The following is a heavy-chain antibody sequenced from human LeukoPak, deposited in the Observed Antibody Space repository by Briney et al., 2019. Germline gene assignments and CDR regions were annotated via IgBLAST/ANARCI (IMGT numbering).Heavy chain of an antibody. Sequence: EASVKVSCKASGYTFTGYYMHWVRQAPGQGLEWMGWINPNSGGTNYAQKFQGRVTMTRDTSTSTAYMELRSLRSDDTAVYYCARGWGYCSSTSCLAWDFDYWGQGTLVTVSS. D-gene: IGHD2-2*01. CDR1: GYTFTGYY. J-gene: IGHJ4*02. V-gene: IGHV1-2*02. CDR2: INPNSGGT. CDR3: ARGWGYCSSTSCLAWDFDY.